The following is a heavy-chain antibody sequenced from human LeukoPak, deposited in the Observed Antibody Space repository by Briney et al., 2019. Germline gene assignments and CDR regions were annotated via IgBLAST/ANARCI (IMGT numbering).Heavy chain of an antibody. CDR2: FDPEDGET. D-gene: IGHD2-15*01. V-gene: IGHV1-24*01. Sequence: ASVKVSCKVSGYTLTELSMHWVRQAPGKGLEWMGGFDPEDGETIYAQKFQGRVTMTEDTSTDTAYMELSSLRSEDTAVYYCARMYCSRGSCYPLFYYYALDVWGQGTTVTVSS. J-gene: IGHJ6*02. CDR1: GYTLTELS. CDR3: ARMYCSRGSCYPLFYYYALDV.